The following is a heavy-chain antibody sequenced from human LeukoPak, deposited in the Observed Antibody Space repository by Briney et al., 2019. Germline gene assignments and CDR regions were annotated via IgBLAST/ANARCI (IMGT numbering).Heavy chain of an antibody. Sequence: ASVKVSCKASGYTFTGYYLHWVRQAPGQGLEWMGWINPNSGGTNYAQNFQARVTMTGDTSISTAYMELSSLRSDDTAVYYCARLGGGSGWSNFDFWGQGTLVTVSS. J-gene: IGHJ4*02. V-gene: IGHV1-2*02. D-gene: IGHD6-13*01. CDR3: ARLGGGSGWSNFDF. CDR2: INPNSGGT. CDR1: GYTFTGYY.